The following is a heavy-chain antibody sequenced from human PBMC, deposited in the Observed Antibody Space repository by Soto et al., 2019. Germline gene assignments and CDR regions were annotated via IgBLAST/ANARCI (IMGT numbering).Heavy chain of an antibody. CDR3: ARHTEYCSGGSCYFDY. CDR1: GYSFTSYW. D-gene: IGHD2-15*01. CDR2: IYPGDSDT. V-gene: IGHV5-51*01. J-gene: IGHJ4*02. Sequence: ESLKSSCFGSGYSFTSYWIGWVRQMPGKGLEWMGIIYPGDSDTRYSPSFQGQITISADKSISTAYLQWSSLKVSDTAMYYCARHTEYCSGGSCYFDYWDRGT.